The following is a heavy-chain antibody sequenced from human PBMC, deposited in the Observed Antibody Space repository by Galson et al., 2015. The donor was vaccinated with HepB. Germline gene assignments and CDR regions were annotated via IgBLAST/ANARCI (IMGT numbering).Heavy chain of an antibody. CDR3: ARGGRSTSYYWEF. J-gene: IGHJ1*01. V-gene: IGHV3-7*01. Sequence: SLRLSCAAFRFAFSDYCMTWVRHSPGKGLEWVATIKRDGSEKFYVDSVEGRFTISRDNARYSLYLQMDNVRGEDTAVYFCARGGRSTSYYWEFWGQGTLVTVSS. CDR2: IKRDGSEK. CDR1: RFAFSDYC. D-gene: IGHD2-2*01.